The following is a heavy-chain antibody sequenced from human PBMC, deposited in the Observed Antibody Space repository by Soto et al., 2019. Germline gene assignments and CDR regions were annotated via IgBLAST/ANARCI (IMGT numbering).Heavy chain of an antibody. CDR3: ARGQRFSDWFDP. CDR2: VYSSGGT. V-gene: IGHV4-4*07. J-gene: IGHJ5*02. Sequence: PSETLSLTCTVSGGSMSSYYWTWIRQPAGKGLEWIGRVYSSGGTHYSPSLKSRVIISLDTSKNQFSLRLLSVTDADTAVYFCARGQRFSDWFDPWGQGTLVTVSS. D-gene: IGHD3-3*01. CDR1: GGSMSSYY.